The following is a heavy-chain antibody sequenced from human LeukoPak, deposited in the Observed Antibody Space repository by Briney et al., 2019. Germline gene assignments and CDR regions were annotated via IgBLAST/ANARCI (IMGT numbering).Heavy chain of an antibody. V-gene: IGHV4-59*01. D-gene: IGHD5-18*01. CDR3: ARDLGYNYGHTFDY. Sequence: SETLSLTYIVSGGSISSYSWSWIRQPPGKGLEWIGYIYYSGSTNYNPSLKSRVTISVDTSKNQFSLKLTSVTAADTAVYYCARDLGYNYGHTFDYWGQGTLVIVSS. J-gene: IGHJ4*02. CDR1: GGSISSYS. CDR2: IYYSGST.